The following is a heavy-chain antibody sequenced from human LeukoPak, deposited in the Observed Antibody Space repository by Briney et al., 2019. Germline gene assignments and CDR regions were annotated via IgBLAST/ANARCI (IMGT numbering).Heavy chain of an antibody. CDR3: ARSGYLVVTAYDAFDI. J-gene: IGHJ3*02. V-gene: IGHV1-46*01. CDR2: INPRGDYT. Sequence: ASVKVSCKPFGYTFSNYYIHWVRQAPGQGLEWMGIINPRGDYTTDAQNFQGRVTMTRDTSTSTIYMELSSLRSEDTAVYYCARSGYLVVTAYDAFDIWGQGTMVTVSS. CDR1: GYTFSNYY. D-gene: IGHD2-21*02.